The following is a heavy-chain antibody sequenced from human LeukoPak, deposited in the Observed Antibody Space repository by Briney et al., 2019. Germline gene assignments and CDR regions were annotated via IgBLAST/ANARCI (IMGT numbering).Heavy chain of an antibody. J-gene: IGHJ6*03. Sequence: SETLSLTCTVSGDSISSYYWGWIRQPPGKGLEWLGYIYYSGSSNYNPSLKSRVTMSADTSKNQFSLKLSSVTAADTAVYYCARVPRSYYYYYYMDVWGKGTTVTVSS. V-gene: IGHV4-59*01. CDR1: GDSISSYY. CDR2: IYYSGSS. CDR3: ARVPRSYYYYYYMDV.